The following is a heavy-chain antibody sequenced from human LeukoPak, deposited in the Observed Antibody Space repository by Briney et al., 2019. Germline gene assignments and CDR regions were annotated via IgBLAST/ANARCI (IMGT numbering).Heavy chain of an antibody. CDR3: ARVRYRLAETYIDC. V-gene: IGHV1-2*02. CDR2: IHPNSGGT. Sequence: ASVKVSCKASGYPFTDSFMHWVRQAPGQGLEWMGWIHPNSGGTNFAPKFQGRVTMTRDTSISTAYMELSSLTSGEPGVYYCARVRYRLAETYIDCWLQG. CDR1: GYPFTDSF. J-gene: IGHJ4*02. D-gene: IGHD3-16*01.